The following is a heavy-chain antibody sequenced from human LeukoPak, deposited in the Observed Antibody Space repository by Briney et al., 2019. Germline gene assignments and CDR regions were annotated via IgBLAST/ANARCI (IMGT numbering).Heavy chain of an antibody. Sequence: GGSLRLSCAASGFTFSSYAMSWVRQAPGKGLEWVSAISGSGSSTYYADSVKGRFTISRSNSKNTLYLQMNSLRAEDTAVYYRAKDRVVVPAAIGYYYGMDVWGKGTTVTVSS. CDR2: ISGSGSST. CDR1: GFTFSSYA. J-gene: IGHJ6*04. V-gene: IGHV3-23*01. CDR3: AKDRVVVPAAIGYYYGMDV. D-gene: IGHD2-2*02.